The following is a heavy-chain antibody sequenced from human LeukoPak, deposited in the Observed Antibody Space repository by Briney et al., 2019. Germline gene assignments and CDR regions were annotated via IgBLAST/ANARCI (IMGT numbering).Heavy chain of an antibody. J-gene: IGHJ4*02. CDR1: GGSFSGYY. V-gene: IGHV4-34*01. D-gene: IGHD6-19*01. CDR3: ARLPLSRGQWLVGFDY. CDR2: INHSGST. Sequence: SETLSLTCAVYGGSFSGYYWSWIRQPPGKGLEWIGEINHSGSTNYNPSLKSRVTISVDTSKNQFSLKLSSVTAADTAVYYCARLPLSRGQWLVGFDYWGQGTLVTVSS.